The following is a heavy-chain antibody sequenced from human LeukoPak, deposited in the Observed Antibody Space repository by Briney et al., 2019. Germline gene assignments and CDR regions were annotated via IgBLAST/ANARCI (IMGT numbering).Heavy chain of an antibody. CDR3: AKDKGTSGSIDY. V-gene: IGHV3-30*18. Sequence: GGSLRLSWAAAGFTFSSYGMHWVRQAPGKGLEWVAVISYDGSNKYYADSVKGRFTISRDNSKNTLYLQMNSLRAEDTAVYYCAKDKGTSGSIDYWGQGTLVTVSS. D-gene: IGHD5-12*01. J-gene: IGHJ4*02. CDR2: ISYDGSNK. CDR1: GFTFSSYG.